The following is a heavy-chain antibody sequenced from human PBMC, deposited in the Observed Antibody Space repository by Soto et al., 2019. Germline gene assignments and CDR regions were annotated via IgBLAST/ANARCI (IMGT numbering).Heavy chain of an antibody. CDR1: GYSFTSYW. CDR2: IDPSDSYT. Sequence: GESLKISCKGSGYSFTSYWISWVRQMPGKGLEWMGRIDPSDSYTNYSPSFQGHVTISADKSISTAYLQWSSLKASDTAMYYCATRRVVPDDKTGSYYYGMDVWGQGTTVTVSS. D-gene: IGHD2-2*01. CDR3: ATRRVVPDDKTGSYYYGMDV. J-gene: IGHJ6*02. V-gene: IGHV5-10-1*01.